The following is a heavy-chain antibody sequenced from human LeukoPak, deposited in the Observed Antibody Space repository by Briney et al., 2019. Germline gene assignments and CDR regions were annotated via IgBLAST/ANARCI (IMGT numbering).Heavy chain of an antibody. CDR3: ARAGPSYYYYGMDV. Sequence: SETLSLTCAVYGGSFSGYYWSWIRQPPGKGLEWIGEINHSGSINYNPSLKSRVIISVDTSKNQFSLKPTSVTAADTAVFYCARAGPSYYYYGMDVWGQGTTVTVSS. CDR2: INHSGSI. J-gene: IGHJ6*02. V-gene: IGHV4-34*01. CDR1: GGSFSGYY.